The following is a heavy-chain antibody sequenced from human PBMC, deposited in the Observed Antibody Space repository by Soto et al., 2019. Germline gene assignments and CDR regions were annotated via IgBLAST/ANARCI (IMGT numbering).Heavy chain of an antibody. Sequence: GGSLRLSCAASGFTFSSYSMNWVRQAPGKGLVWVSYISSSSSTIYYADSVKGRFTISRDNAKNSLYLQMNSLRDEDTAVYYCARAGDVLLWFGEFDYWGQGTLVTVSS. CDR2: ISSSSSTI. CDR3: ARAGDVLLWFGEFDY. CDR1: GFTFSSYS. V-gene: IGHV3-48*02. J-gene: IGHJ4*02. D-gene: IGHD3-10*01.